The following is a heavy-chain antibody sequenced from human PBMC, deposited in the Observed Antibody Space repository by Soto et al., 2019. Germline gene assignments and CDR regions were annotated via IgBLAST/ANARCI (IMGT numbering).Heavy chain of an antibody. CDR2: IYYSGST. CDR1: GGSISSYY. CDR3: ARDIHPRHRSDDAFDI. V-gene: IGHV4-59*01. D-gene: IGHD1-1*01. Sequence: SETLSLTCTVSGGSISSYYWSWIRQPPGKGLEWIGYIYYSGSTNYNPSLKSRVTISVDTSKNQFSLKLSSVTAADTAVYYCARDIHPRHRSDDAFDIWGQGTMVTVSS. J-gene: IGHJ3*02.